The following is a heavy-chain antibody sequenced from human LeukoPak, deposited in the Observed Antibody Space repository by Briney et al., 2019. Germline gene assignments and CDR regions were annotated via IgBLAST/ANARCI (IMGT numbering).Heavy chain of an antibody. V-gene: IGHV1-69*08. Sequence: ASVKPSCKASGGSFSDYSISWVRQAPGQGLEWMGRIIAILDTAHYAQKFQGRFTITADKSTTTVYMELSSLRSDDTAVYYCVRSGYDYDWFDRWGQGTLVTVSS. D-gene: IGHD5-12*01. J-gene: IGHJ5*02. CDR3: VRSGYDYDWFDR. CDR2: IIAILDTA. CDR1: GGSFSDYS.